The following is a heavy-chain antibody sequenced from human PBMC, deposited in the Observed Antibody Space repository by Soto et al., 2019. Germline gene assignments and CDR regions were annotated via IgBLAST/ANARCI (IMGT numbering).Heavy chain of an antibody. J-gene: IGHJ4*02. CDR2: ISESGAST. CDR1: GFTFSSYA. Sequence: PGGSLSLSCAASGFTFSSYAMSWVRQGPGKGLEWVSAISESGASTYYADSVKGRFTISRDNSKNTLYLQMNSLRVEDTAVYYCAKPSTRYCGGDCSWDYWGQGTLVTVSS. D-gene: IGHD2-21*02. CDR3: AKPSTRYCGGDCSWDY. V-gene: IGHV3-23*01.